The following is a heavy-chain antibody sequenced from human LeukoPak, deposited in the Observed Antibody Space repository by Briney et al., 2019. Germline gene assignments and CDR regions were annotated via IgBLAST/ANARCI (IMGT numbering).Heavy chain of an antibody. V-gene: IGHV3-48*03. J-gene: IGHJ4*02. CDR1: GFTFNSYE. CDR2: IGSRGSTM. CDR3: AKSSDYVWGSYRSYYLDY. Sequence: QPGGSLRLSCAASGFTFNSYEINWVRQAPGKGLEWVSNIGSRGSTMYYADSVKGRFTISRDNAKNSLYLQMNSLRAEDTAVYYCAKSSDYVWGSYRSYYLDYWGQGTLVTVSS. D-gene: IGHD3-16*02.